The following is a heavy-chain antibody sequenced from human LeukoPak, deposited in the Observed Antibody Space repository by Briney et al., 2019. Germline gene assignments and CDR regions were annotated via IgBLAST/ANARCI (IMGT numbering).Heavy chain of an antibody. V-gene: IGHV4-59*08. D-gene: IGHD2-15*01. CDR3: ARLVVAATWFDP. Sequence: SETLSLTCTVSGGSISSYYWSWIRQPPGKGLEYIGYISYSGSTNYNPSLKNRVTISVDTSKNQFSLKLSSVTAADTAVYYCARLVVAATWFDPWGQGTLVTVSS. CDR1: GGSISSYY. J-gene: IGHJ5*02. CDR2: ISYSGST.